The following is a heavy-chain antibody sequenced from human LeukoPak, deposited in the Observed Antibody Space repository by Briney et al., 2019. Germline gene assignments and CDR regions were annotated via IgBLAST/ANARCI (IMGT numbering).Heavy chain of an antibody. Sequence: TSETLSLTCTVSGGSISSYYWSWIRQPPGKGLEWIGYIYYSGSTNYNPSLKSRVTISVDTSKNQFSLKLSSVTAADTAVYYCARIVRNCSGGSCYKHFDYWGQGTLVTVSS. J-gene: IGHJ4*02. CDR1: GGSISSYY. CDR2: IYYSGST. V-gene: IGHV4-59*01. CDR3: ARIVRNCSGGSCYKHFDY. D-gene: IGHD2-15*01.